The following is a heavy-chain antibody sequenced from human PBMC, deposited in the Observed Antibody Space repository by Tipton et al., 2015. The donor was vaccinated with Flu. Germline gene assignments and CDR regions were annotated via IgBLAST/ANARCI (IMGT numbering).Heavy chain of an antibody. CDR1: GSSISSDYY. CDR3: ARGSGSGTFVIFDF. J-gene: IGHJ4*02. Sequence: TLSLTCTVSGSSISSDYYWSWIRQPAGKGLEWIGRIYTSGSTNYNPSLKSRLTMSVDASKKQFSLKLSSVTAADTAVYYCARGSGSGTFVIFDFWGQGTLVTVSP. V-gene: IGHV4-4*07. CDR2: IYTSGST. D-gene: IGHD3-10*01.